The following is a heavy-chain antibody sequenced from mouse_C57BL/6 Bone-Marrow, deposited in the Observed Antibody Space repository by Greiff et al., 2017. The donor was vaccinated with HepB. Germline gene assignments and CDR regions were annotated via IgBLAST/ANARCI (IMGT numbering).Heavy chain of an antibody. D-gene: IGHD2-4*01. CDR1: GFTFSSYA. V-gene: IGHV5-4*01. Sequence: EVKLVESGGGLVKPGGSLKLSCAASGFTFSSYAMSWVRQTPEKRLEWVATISDGGSYTYYPDNVKGRFTISRDNAKNNLYLQMSHLKSEDTAMYYCARDWSYYDYGGFAYWGQGTLVTVSA. CDR2: ISDGGSYT. J-gene: IGHJ3*01. CDR3: ARDWSYYDYGGFAY.